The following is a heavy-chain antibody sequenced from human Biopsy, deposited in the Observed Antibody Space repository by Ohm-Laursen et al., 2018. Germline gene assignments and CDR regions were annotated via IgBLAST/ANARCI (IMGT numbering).Heavy chain of an antibody. D-gene: IGHD3-10*01. CDR2: IGNTGAT. Sequence: FLRLSCSASGFTYRKYAMSWVRQAPGKGLELVSTIGNTGATFYEDSVKGRFIISRDTSKNTVYLQMNSLRVEDTAVYYCVKGTQLLEDWGQGTQVTVSS. CDR1: GFTYRKYA. J-gene: IGHJ4*02. CDR3: VKGTQLLED. V-gene: IGHV3-23*01.